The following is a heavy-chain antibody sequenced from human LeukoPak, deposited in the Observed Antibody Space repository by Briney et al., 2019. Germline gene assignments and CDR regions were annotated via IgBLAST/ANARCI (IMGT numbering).Heavy chain of an antibody. CDR1: GYTFTGYY. CDR2: INPNNGDT. CDR3: AREGTTNWFDP. J-gene: IGHJ5*02. D-gene: IGHD4-17*01. Sequence: GASVKVSCKASGYTFTGYYIQWVRQAPGQGLEWMGRINPNNGDTNLVHKFQGRVTMTRDTSISTVYMELSRLRSDDTAVYYCAREGTTNWFDPWGQGTLVTVSS. V-gene: IGHV1-2*06.